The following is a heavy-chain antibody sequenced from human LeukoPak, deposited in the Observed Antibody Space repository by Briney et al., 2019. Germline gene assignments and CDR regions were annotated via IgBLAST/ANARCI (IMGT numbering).Heavy chain of an antibody. CDR1: GGSISSYY. Sequence: SETLSLTCTVSGGSISSYYWSWIRQPPGKGLEWIGYIYYSGNTNYNPSLKSRVTISVDTSKNQFSLKLSSVTAADTAVYYCARSDIVVVPAAHNWFDPWGQGTLVTVSS. CDR3: ARSDIVVVPAAHNWFDP. D-gene: IGHD2-2*01. J-gene: IGHJ5*02. CDR2: IYYSGNT. V-gene: IGHV4-59*13.